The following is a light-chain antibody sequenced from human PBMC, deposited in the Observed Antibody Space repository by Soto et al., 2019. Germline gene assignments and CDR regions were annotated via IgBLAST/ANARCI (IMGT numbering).Light chain of an antibody. J-gene: IGKJ5*01. CDR1: QSIATY. CDR2: DAY. CDR3: QHYNSYPIT. V-gene: IGKV1-5*01. Sequence: DIQMTQSPSTLSASVGARLTITCRASQSIATYLTWYQQKPGKAPKLLIYDAYSLKSGVTSRFSGSGSGTEFTLTISSLQPDDFATYYCQHYNSYPITFGQGTRLEIK.